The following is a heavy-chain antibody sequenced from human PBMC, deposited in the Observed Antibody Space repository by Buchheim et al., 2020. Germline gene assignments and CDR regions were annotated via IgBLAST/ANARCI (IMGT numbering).Heavy chain of an antibody. CDR2: IRSKAYGGTT. Sequence: EVQLVESGGGLVQPGRSLRLSCTASGFTFGDYAMSWVHQAPGKGLEWVGFIRSKAYGGTTEYAASVKGRFTISRDESKSIAYLQMNSLKTEDTAVYYCTRDRGVVSNYFDYWGQGTL. D-gene: IGHD3-3*01. CDR1: GFTFGDYA. CDR3: TRDRGVVSNYFDY. V-gene: IGHV3-49*04. J-gene: IGHJ4*02.